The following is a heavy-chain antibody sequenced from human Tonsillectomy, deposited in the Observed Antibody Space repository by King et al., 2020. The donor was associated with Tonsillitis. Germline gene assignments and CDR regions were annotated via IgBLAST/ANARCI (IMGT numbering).Heavy chain of an antibody. CDR2: INPNSDGT. D-gene: IGHD3-22*01. J-gene: IGHJ4*02. CDR3: ARDLSYSSSGYFAH. V-gene: IGHV1-2*02. Sequence: QLVQSGAEVKKPGASVKVSCKASGYTFTDYYIHWVRQAPGQGLEWMGCINPNSDGTKYAQKFQGRVTMTSDTSISTAYMELSRLRSDDTAVYYCARDLSYSSSGYFAHWGQGTLVTVSS. CDR1: GYTFTDYY.